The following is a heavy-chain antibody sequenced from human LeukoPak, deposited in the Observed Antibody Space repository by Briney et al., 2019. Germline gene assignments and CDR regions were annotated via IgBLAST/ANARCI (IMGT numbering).Heavy chain of an antibody. V-gene: IGHV3-23*01. CDR2: ISGSGSST. J-gene: IGHJ4*02. D-gene: IGHD3-10*01. CDR1: GFTFSSYV. Sequence: GGSLRLSCAASGFTFSSYVISWVRQVPGKGLEWVSAISGSGSSTYYADSVKGRFIISRDNSKNTLYLQMNSLRAEDTAVYYCAKRGIMIRGVIIIRFHKEAYYFDCWGQGTLVTVFS. CDR3: AKRGIMIRGVIIIRFHKEAYYFDC.